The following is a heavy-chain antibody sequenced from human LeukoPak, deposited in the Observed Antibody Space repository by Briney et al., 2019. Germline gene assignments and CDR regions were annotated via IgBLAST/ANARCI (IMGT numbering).Heavy chain of an antibody. J-gene: IGHJ4*02. CDR1: AYSVSSNSAA. CDR3: AIGSSWYAY. D-gene: IGHD6-13*01. Sequence: SQTLSLTCAIYAYSVSSNSAAWNLIRQSPSRGLEWLGRTYYRSKWYNDYAVSVKSRITINPDTSKNQFSLQLNSVTPEDTAVYYCAIGSSWYAYWGQGTQLSVSS. V-gene: IGHV6-1*01. CDR2: TYYRSKWYN.